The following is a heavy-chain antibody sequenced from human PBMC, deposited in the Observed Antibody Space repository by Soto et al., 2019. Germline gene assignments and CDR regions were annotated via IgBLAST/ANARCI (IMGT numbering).Heavy chain of an antibody. V-gene: IGHV4-31*03. J-gene: IGHJ4*02. Sequence: QVQLQESGPGLVKPSQTLSLTCTVSGGSISSGSYYWTWIRQQQGKGLEWIGYIYYSGSTYYNPSPKSRVXXXVXXSKNQFSLKLSSVTAADTAVYYCARQRPEAHYFDYWGQGTLVTVSS. CDR1: GGSISSGSYY. CDR2: IYYSGST. CDR3: ARQRPEAHYFDY. D-gene: IGHD6-25*01.